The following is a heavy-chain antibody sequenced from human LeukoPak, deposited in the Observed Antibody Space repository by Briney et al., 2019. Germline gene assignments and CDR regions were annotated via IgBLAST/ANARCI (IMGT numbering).Heavy chain of an antibody. CDR2: INHSGST. J-gene: IGHJ4*02. D-gene: IGHD3-10*01. CDR1: GGSFSGYY. CDR3: ARGTVLRWFGEQFVFDY. Sequence: SETLSLTCAVYGGSFSGYYWSWIRQPPGKGLEWIGEINHSGSTNYNPSLKSRVTISVDTSKNQFSLKLSSVTAADTAVYYCARGTVLRWFGEQFVFDYWGQGTLVTVSS. V-gene: IGHV4-34*01.